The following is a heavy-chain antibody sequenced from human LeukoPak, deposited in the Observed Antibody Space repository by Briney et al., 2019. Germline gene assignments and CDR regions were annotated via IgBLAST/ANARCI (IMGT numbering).Heavy chain of an antibody. J-gene: IGHJ3*02. Sequence: GGSLRLSCAAPGFTFSSYGMHWVRQAPGKGLEWVAFIRYDGSNKYYADSVKGRFTISRDNSKNTLYLQMNSVRAEDTAVYYCARNHYDNSGYFPDAFDIWGQGTMVTVSS. V-gene: IGHV3-30*02. CDR1: GFTFSSYG. CDR3: ARNHYDNSGYFPDAFDI. CDR2: IRYDGSNK. D-gene: IGHD3-22*01.